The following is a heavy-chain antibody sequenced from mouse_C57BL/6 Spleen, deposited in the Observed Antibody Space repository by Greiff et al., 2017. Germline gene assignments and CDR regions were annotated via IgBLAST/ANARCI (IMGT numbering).Heavy chain of an antibody. V-gene: IGHV14-3*01. CDR1: GFNIKNTY. D-gene: IGHD1-1*01. CDR3: ARTYDYGKGTDWYFDV. CDR2: IDPANGNT. J-gene: IGHJ1*03. Sequence: EVQLQQSVAELVRPGASVKLSCTASGFNIKNTYMHWVKQRPEQGLEWIGRIDPANGNTKYAPKFQGKATITADTSSNTAYLQLSSLTSEDTAIYYCARTYDYGKGTDWYFDVWGTGTTVTVSS.